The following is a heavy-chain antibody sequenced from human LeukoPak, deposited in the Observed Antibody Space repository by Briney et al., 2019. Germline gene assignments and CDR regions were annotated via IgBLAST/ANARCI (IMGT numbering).Heavy chain of an antibody. V-gene: IGHV3-23*01. D-gene: IGHD6-6*01. J-gene: IGHJ4*02. CDR2: ISGSGGST. CDR1: GFTFSSYG. Sequence: GGTLRLSCAASGFTFSSYGMSWVRQAPGKGLEWVSAISGSGGSTYYADSVKGRFTISRDNSKNTLYLQMNSLRAEDTAVYYCARGGSSSPPGGDYWGQGTLVTVSS. CDR3: ARGGSSSPPGGDY.